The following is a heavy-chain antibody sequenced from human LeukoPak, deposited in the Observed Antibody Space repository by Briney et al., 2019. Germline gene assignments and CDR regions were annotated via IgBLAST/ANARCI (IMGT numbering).Heavy chain of an antibody. J-gene: IGHJ4*02. CDR1: GGTFSSYA. Sequence: GASVKVSCRASGGTFSSYAISWVRQAPGQGLEWMGGIIPILGIANYAQKFQGRVTITADKSTSTAYMELSSLRSEDTAVYYCARGPLPDYYDSSGYLDYWGQGTLVTVSS. CDR2: IIPILGIA. D-gene: IGHD3-22*01. V-gene: IGHV1-69*10. CDR3: ARGPLPDYYDSSGYLDY.